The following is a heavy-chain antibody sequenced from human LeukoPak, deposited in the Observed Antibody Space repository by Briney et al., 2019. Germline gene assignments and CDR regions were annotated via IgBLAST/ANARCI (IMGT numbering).Heavy chain of an antibody. CDR1: GFTFSSYA. CDR3: AKGAHRTNYYDSSGYYPYYFDY. Sequence: PGGSLRLSCAASGFTFSSYAMSWVRQAPGKGLEWVSAISGSGGSTYYADSVKGRFTISRDNSKNTLYLQMSSLRAEDTAVYYCAKGAHRTNYYDSSGYYPYYFDYWGQGTLVTVSS. CDR2: ISGSGGST. D-gene: IGHD3-22*01. V-gene: IGHV3-23*01. J-gene: IGHJ4*02.